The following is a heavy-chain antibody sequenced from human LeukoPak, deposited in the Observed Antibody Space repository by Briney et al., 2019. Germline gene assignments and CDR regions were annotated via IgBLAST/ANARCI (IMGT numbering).Heavy chain of an antibody. V-gene: IGHV3-30-3*01. CDR3: AREEVWFGEYYFDY. CDR1: VFTFSSYA. CDR2: ISYDGSNK. Sequence: GSLRLSCAASVFTFSSYAMHWVRQAPAKWLEWVAVISYDGSNKYYADSVKGRFTISRDNSKNTLYLQMNSLRAEDAAVYYCAREEVWFGEYYFDYWGQGTLVTVSS. D-gene: IGHD3-10*01. J-gene: IGHJ4*02.